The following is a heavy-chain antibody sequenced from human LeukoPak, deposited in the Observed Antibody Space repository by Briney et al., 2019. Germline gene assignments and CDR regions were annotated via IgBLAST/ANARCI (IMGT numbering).Heavy chain of an antibody. D-gene: IGHD6-19*01. CDR3: ARVGQWLADY. CDR1: GFAFSNYW. J-gene: IGHJ4*02. V-gene: IGHV3-74*01. CDR2: INSDGINT. Sequence: PGGSLRLSCAASGFAFSNYWMHWVRQAPGKGLVWVSRINSDGINTSYADSVKGRFTISGDNAKNSLYLQMNSLRAEDTAVYYCARVGQWLADYWGQGTLVTVSS.